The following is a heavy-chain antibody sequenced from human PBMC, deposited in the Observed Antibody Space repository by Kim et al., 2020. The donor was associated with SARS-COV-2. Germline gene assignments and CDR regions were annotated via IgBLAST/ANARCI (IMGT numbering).Heavy chain of an antibody. V-gene: IGHV4-34*01. CDR2: INHSGST. D-gene: IGHD5-12*01. J-gene: IGHJ4*02. Sequence: SETLSLTCAVYGGSFSGYYWSWIRQPPGKGLEWIGEINHSGSTNYNPSLKSRVTISVDTSKNQFSLKLSSVTAADTAVYYCARGKWLIKLFDYWGQGTL. CDR1: GGSFSGYY. CDR3: ARGKWLIKLFDY.